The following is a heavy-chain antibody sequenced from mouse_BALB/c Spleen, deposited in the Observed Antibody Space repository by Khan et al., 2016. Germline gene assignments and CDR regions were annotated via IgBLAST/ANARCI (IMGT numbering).Heavy chain of an antibody. V-gene: IGHV14-3*02. J-gene: IGHJ3*01. CDR1: GFNINDTY. CDR2: IDPANGNT. CDR3: ARNRNYAWFAY. D-gene: IGHD2-1*01. Sequence: VQLQQSGAELVKPGASVKLSCTASGFNINDTYMHWVKQRPEQGLEWIGRIDPANGNTKYDPKFQGKATITADTSSNKAYLQLSSLTSEDTAVYYCARNRNYAWFAYWGQVTLVTVSA.